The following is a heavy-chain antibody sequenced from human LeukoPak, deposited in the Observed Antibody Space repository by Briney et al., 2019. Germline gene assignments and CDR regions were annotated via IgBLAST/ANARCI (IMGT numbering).Heavy chain of an antibody. CDR2: VLSTGVST. CDR1: GFSLCDYV. Sequence: GGALRLSCAASGFSLCDYVVNWVGPAPGKGPEGDSVVLSTGVSTLYEESVKGRLIVPSDHSRNLVYLAMKHLRGDDTAVYYCARARLWFAELDYWGPGTLVTVSS. D-gene: IGHD3-10*01. J-gene: IGHJ4*02. CDR3: ARARLWFAELDY. V-gene: IGHV3-53*01.